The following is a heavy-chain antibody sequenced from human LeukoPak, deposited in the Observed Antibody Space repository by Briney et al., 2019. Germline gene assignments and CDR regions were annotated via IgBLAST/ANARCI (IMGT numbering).Heavy chain of an antibody. CDR3: ARDVNSKFLDYYYGMDV. J-gene: IGHJ6*02. D-gene: IGHD2/OR15-2a*01. V-gene: IGHV3-33*01. CDR1: GFTFSSYG. Sequence: GGFLRLSCAASGFTFSSYGMRWVRQAPGKGLEWVAVIWYDGSNKYYADSVKGRFTISRDNSKNTLYLQMNSLRAEDTAVYYCARDVNSKFLDYYYGMDVWGQGTTVTVSS. CDR2: IWYDGSNK.